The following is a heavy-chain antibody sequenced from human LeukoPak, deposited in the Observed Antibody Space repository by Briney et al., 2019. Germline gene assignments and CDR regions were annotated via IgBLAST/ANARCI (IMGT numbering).Heavy chain of an antibody. CDR3: AKDIYPYGSGSYHPSFDY. J-gene: IGHJ4*02. CDR2: ISWNSGGI. Sequence: PGGSLRLSCAASGFTFDDYAMHWVRHAPGKGLGWVSGISWNSGGIGYADSVKGRFTISRDNARNSLYLQMNSLRAEGMALYYCAKDIYPYGSGSYHPSFDYWGQGTLVTVSS. V-gene: IGHV3-9*03. CDR1: GFTFDDYA. D-gene: IGHD3-10*01.